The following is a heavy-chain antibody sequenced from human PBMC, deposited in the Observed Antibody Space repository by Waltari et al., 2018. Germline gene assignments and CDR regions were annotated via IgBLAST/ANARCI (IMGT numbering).Heavy chain of an antibody. V-gene: IGHV3-23*01. D-gene: IGHD3-9*01. CDR3: AKDPLAYDIVVDY. Sequence: EVKLLESGGGLVQPGGSLRLSCAAPGFNFSSYAKSWVPQAPGKGLEWVSAISGSGGSTYYADSVKGRFTISRDNSKNTLYLQMNSLRAEDTAVYYCAKDPLAYDIVVDYWGQGTLVTVSS. CDR1: GFNFSSYA. CDR2: ISGSGGST. J-gene: IGHJ4*02.